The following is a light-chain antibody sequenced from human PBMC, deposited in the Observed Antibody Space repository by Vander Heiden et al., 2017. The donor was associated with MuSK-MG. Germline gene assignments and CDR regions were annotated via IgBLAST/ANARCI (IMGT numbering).Light chain of an antibody. CDR1: SSDVGGFNS. CDR3: SSDTSSSTYV. V-gene: IGLV2-14*01. J-gene: IGLJ1*01. Sequence: QSALTQPASVSGSPGQSVASSCTGTSSDVGGFNSVSWYQQYPGKAHKFMIYGVSKRTAGGANRFSGSKSGNTASLTISGHQAEDEADYYCSSDTSSSTYVFGTGTKVTVL. CDR2: GVS.